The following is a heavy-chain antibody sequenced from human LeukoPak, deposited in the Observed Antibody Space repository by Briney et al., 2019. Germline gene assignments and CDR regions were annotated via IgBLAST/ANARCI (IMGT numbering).Heavy chain of an antibody. CDR3: VRDSTFGVDY. V-gene: IGHV3-74*01. Sequence: GGSLRLSCEASGFFFSYFYMLWFRQSPGTGLVSVSRITSDGSGTTYADSVKGRFTISRYNAKNTLYLQMDSLRAEDTAVYYCVRDSTFGVDYWGQGTLVTVSS. J-gene: IGHJ4*02. CDR1: GFFFSYFY. CDR2: ITSDGSGT. D-gene: IGHD3-10*01.